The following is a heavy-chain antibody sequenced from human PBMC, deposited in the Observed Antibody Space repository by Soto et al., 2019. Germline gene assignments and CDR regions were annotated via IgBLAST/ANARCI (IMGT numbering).Heavy chain of an antibody. CDR2: IRTKPEGETT. Sequence: EVQLLESGGGLVKPGGSLRLSCAASGFSFSSAWMNWVRQAPGKGLEWVGRIRTKPEGETTDYPAPVKGRFTISRDYSKTTLYLQMTSLKIEDTAVYYCTTGSNEGYWGQGTLVTVSS. CDR1: GFSFSSAW. D-gene: IGHD1-1*01. CDR3: TTGSNEGY. V-gene: IGHV3-15*07. J-gene: IGHJ4*02.